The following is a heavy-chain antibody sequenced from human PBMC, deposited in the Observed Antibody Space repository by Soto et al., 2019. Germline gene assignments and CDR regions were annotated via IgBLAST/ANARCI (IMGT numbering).Heavy chain of an antibody. J-gene: IGHJ4*02. D-gene: IGHD5-18*01. CDR3: ARDTTY. CDR2: IIPFLDIT. V-gene: IGHV1-69*02. CDR1: GGTFGTYT. Sequence: QVQLVQSGAEVKKPGSSVKVSCKASGGTFGTYTISWVRQAPGQGLEWMGRIIPFLDITDYAQKFQGRITITAAKSPPTVYMELKSLRSEDTAVYFCARDTTYWGQGTLVTVSS.